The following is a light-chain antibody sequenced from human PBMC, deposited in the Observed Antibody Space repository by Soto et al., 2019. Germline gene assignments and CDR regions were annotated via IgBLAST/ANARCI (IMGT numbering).Light chain of an antibody. CDR3: QRYGGSPPVT. J-gene: IGKJ4*01. V-gene: IGKV3-20*01. CDR2: SAS. CDR1: QSFSSSN. Sequence: EVVLTQSPGTLSLSPGERATLSCRASQSFSSSNLAWYQHKPGQPPKLIVYSASRRATGIPDRFSGSGCGTDFTLTISRLVPEDVALYYCQRYGGSPPVTVGGGTKVDIK.